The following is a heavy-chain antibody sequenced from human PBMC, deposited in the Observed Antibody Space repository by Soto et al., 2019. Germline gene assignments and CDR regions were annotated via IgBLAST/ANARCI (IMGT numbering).Heavy chain of an antibody. D-gene: IGHD3-10*01. CDR3: FGGALDD. J-gene: IGHJ4*02. CDR2: ISSDGSKK. Sequence: QVQLVESGGGVVQPGRSLRLSCAASGFTFTDYPMHWARQAPGKGLEWVAVISSDGSKKDYADSVKGRFTISRDNSKNTLFLQMHSLRIEDTAVYHCFGGALDDWGQGTLVTVSS. V-gene: IGHV3-30-3*01. CDR1: GFTFTDYP.